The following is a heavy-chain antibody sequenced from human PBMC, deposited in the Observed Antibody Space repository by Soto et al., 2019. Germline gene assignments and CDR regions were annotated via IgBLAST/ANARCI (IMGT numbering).Heavy chain of an antibody. J-gene: IGHJ4*02. CDR3: ARFEFSSGAYFDY. Sequence: QVQLQESGPGLVKPSETLSLTCTVSGGSISSYYWSWIRQPPGKGLEWIGYIYYSGSTNYNPSLKSRVTISVDTSKNQFSLKLSSVTAADTAVYYCARFEFSSGAYFDYWGQGTLVTVSS. V-gene: IGHV4-59*01. D-gene: IGHD6-6*01. CDR2: IYYSGST. CDR1: GGSISSYY.